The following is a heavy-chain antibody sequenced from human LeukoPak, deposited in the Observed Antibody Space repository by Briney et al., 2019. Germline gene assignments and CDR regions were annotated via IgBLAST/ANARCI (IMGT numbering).Heavy chain of an antibody. CDR1: GFTFTSYG. CDR2: IWYDGSNK. Sequence: PGGSLRLSCAASGFTFTSYGMHWVRQAPGKGLEWVAVIWYDGSNKYYADSVKGLFTISRDNSKNTLYLQMNRLRAEDTAVYYCARGNDYGDYWGQGTLVTVSS. V-gene: IGHV3-33*01. CDR3: ARGNDYGDY. J-gene: IGHJ4*02.